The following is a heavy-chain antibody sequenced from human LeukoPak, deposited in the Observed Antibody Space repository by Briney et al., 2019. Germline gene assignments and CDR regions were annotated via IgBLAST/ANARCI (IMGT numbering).Heavy chain of an antibody. Sequence: SETLSLTCAVYGGSFSGYYWSWIRQPPGKGLEWIGEINHSGSTNYNPSLKGRVTISVDTSKNQFSLKLSSVTAADTAVYYCARVYRPMVRGVIMDNWFDPWGQGTLVTVSS. V-gene: IGHV4-34*01. CDR1: GGSFSGYY. CDR2: INHSGST. D-gene: IGHD3-10*01. J-gene: IGHJ5*02. CDR3: ARVYRPMVRGVIMDNWFDP.